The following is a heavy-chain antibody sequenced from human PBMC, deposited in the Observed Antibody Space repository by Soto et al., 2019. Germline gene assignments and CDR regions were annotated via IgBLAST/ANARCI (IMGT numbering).Heavy chain of an antibody. Sequence: QVQLVESGGGVVQPGRPLRLSCAASGFTFSTYVMHWVRQAPGKGLEWVAVISYDGTNKYYADTVKGRFTISRDTSKNTLYLQMNNLRTEDTAVXXCAGGPSSTTALYGMDVWGQGTTVTVS. CDR2: ISYDGTNK. CDR3: AGGPSSTTALYGMDV. CDR1: GFTFSTYV. J-gene: IGHJ6*02. D-gene: IGHD2-2*01. V-gene: IGHV3-30*03.